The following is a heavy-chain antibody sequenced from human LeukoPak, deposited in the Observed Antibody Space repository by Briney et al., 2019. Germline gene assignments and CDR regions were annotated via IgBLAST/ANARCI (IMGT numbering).Heavy chain of an antibody. Sequence: SETLSLTCAVYGGSFSGYYWSWIRQPPGKGLEWIGEINHSGSTNYNPSLKSRVTMSVDTSKNQFSLKLSSVTAADTAVYYCARSVSYYYDSSGYSSNWFDPWGQGTLVTVSS. CDR2: INHSGST. CDR3: ARSVSYYYDSSGYSSNWFDP. D-gene: IGHD3-22*01. V-gene: IGHV4-34*01. J-gene: IGHJ5*02. CDR1: GGSFSGYY.